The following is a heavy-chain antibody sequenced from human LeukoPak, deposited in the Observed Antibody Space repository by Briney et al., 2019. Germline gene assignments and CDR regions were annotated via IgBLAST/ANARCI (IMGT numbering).Heavy chain of an antibody. J-gene: IGHJ4*02. CDR1: GFTFSSYG. CDR2: IRYDGSNK. Sequence: PGGSLRLSCAASGFTFSSYGMHWVRQAPGKGLEWVAFIRYDGSNKYHADSVKGRFTISRDNSKNTLYLQMNSLRAEDTAVYYCAKTETPYVPFDYWGQGTLVTVSS. CDR3: AKTETPYVPFDY. D-gene: IGHD4-23*01. V-gene: IGHV3-30*02.